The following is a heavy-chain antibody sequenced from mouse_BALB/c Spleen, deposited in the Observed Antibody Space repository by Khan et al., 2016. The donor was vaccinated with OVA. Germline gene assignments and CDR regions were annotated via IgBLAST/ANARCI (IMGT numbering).Heavy chain of an antibody. V-gene: IGHV1-20*02. CDR2: INPHIGET. D-gene: IGHD2-1*01. Sequence: VQLMESGPELVRPGASVKISCKASGYSFTGYFMNWVLQSHGKSLEWIGRINPHIGETFYNQRFTDMATLTVDASSSTSHMELRSLASEDSAGYYCTGNYRSDFDYWGQGTTLTVSS. CDR3: TGNYRSDFDY. CDR1: GYSFTGYF. J-gene: IGHJ2*01.